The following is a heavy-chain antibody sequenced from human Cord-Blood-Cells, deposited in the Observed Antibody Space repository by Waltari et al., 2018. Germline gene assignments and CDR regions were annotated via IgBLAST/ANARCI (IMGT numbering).Heavy chain of an antibody. D-gene: IGHD3-10*01. CDR3: AREVTSTMVRGVNPFDY. J-gene: IGHJ4*02. CDR2: VNPESGGT. CDR1: GYTFTGYY. Sequence: QVQLVQSGAEVKKPGASVKVSCKASGYTFTGYYMHWVRQAPGQGLEWMGGVNPESGGTNGAQEFQGRVTRTRDTCISTAYMGLSRLRSDDTAVYYCAREVTSTMVRGVNPFDYWGQGTLVTVSS. V-gene: IGHV1-2*02.